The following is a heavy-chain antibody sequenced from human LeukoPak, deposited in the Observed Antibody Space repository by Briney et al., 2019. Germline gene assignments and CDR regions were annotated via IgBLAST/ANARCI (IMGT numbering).Heavy chain of an antibody. V-gene: IGHV3-53*01. D-gene: IGHD3-10*01. Sequence: PGGSLRLSCTVSGFTVSSNSMSWVRQAPGKGLEWVSVIYSGGSTYYADSVKGRFTISRDNSKNTLYLQMNSLRAEDTAVYYCARGQNYGSGSYYLGYFDYWGQGTLVTVSS. CDR1: GFTVSSNS. CDR2: IYSGGST. J-gene: IGHJ4*02. CDR3: ARGQNYGSGSYYLGYFDY.